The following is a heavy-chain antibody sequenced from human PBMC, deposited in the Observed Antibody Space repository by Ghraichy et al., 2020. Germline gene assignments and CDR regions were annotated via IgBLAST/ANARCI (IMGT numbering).Heavy chain of an antibody. J-gene: IGHJ4*02. CDR3: AKWQIIHDYGGNPLDY. V-gene: IGHV3-30*18. CDR2: ISYDGSNK. Sequence: GGSLRLSCAASGFTFSSYGMHWVRQAPGKGLEWVAVISYDGSNKYYADSVKGRFTISRDNSKNTLYLQMNSLRAEDTAVYYCAKWQIIHDYGGNPLDYWGQGTLVTVSS. D-gene: IGHD4-23*01. CDR1: GFTFSSYG.